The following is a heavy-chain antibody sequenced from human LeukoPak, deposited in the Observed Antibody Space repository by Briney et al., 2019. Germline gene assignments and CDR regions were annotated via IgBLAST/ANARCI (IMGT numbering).Heavy chain of an antibody. Sequence: SETLSLTCTVSGGSISSSSYYWGWIRQPPGKGLEWIGSIYYSGSTYYNPSLKNRVTISVDTSKNQFSLKLSSVTAADTAVYYCARDGSGADYWGQGTLVTVSS. V-gene: IGHV4-39*07. J-gene: IGHJ4*02. CDR1: GGSISSSSYY. D-gene: IGHD4-17*01. CDR2: IYYSGST. CDR3: ARDGSGADY.